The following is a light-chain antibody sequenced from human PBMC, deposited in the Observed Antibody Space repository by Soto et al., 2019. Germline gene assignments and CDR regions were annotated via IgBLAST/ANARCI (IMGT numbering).Light chain of an antibody. Sequence: QSALTQPASVSGSPGQSITISCTGTSSDFGGYNYVSWYQQHPGKAPKLMIYDVSNRPSGVSNRFSGSKSGNTASLTISGLQDEDEADYYCSSYTSCSTVVFGGGTKLTVL. J-gene: IGLJ2*01. CDR1: SSDFGGYNY. V-gene: IGLV2-14*01. CDR2: DVS. CDR3: SSYTSCSTVV.